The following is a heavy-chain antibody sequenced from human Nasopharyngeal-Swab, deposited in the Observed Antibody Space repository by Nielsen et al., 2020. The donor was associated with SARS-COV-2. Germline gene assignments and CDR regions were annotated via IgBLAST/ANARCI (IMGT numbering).Heavy chain of an antibody. CDR2: ISSSSSYI. CDR1: GFTFSSYS. V-gene: IGHV3-21*01. CDR3: ARDLSSSSRVFDY. J-gene: IGHJ4*02. Sequence: GESLKTSCAAPGFTFSSYSMNWVRQAPGKGLEWVSSISSSSSYIYYADSVKGRFTISRDNAKNSLYLQMNSLRAEDTAVYYCARDLSSSSRVFDYWGQGTLVTVSS. D-gene: IGHD6-13*01.